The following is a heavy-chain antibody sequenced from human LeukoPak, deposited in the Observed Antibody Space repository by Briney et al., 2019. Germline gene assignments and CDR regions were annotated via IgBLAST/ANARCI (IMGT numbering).Heavy chain of an antibody. V-gene: IGHV4-34*01. J-gene: IGHJ3*02. CDR2: INHSGST. CDR1: GGSFSGYY. CDR3: ARKYSSGWPPARAYDI. Sequence: TSETLSLTCAVYGGSFSGYYWSWIRQPPGKGLEWIGEINHSGSTNYNPSLKSRDTISVDTSKNQFSLKLSSVTAADTAVYYCARKYSSGWPPARAYDIWGQGTMVTVSS. D-gene: IGHD6-19*01.